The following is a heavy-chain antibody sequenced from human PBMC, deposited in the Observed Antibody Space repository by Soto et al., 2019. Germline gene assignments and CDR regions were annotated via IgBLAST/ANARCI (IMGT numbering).Heavy chain of an antibody. CDR2: IYYSGYT. J-gene: IGHJ6*02. Sequence: QVQLQESGPGLVKPSETLSLTCTVSGGSISSYYWNWIRQPPGKGLEWIGYIYYSGYTKYNPSLKSRVTMXXDXSXXQFSLKLSSVTAADTAVYYCARDGLQGFNYYGMDVWGQGTTVTVSS. D-gene: IGHD4-4*01. V-gene: IGHV4-59*01. CDR1: GGSISSYY. CDR3: ARDGLQGFNYYGMDV.